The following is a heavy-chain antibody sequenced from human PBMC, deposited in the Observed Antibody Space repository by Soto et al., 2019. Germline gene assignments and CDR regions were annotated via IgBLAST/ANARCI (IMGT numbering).Heavy chain of an antibody. V-gene: IGHV4-31*03. Sequence: TLSLTCTVSGGSISSGGYYWSWIRQHPGKGLEWIGYIYYSGSTYYNPSLKSRVTISVDTSKNQFSLKLSSVTAADTAVYYCARDTYDSRDLGYWGQGTLHTVSS. J-gene: IGHJ4*02. CDR2: IYYSGST. D-gene: IGHD3-22*01. CDR1: GGSISSGGYY. CDR3: ARDTYDSRDLGY.